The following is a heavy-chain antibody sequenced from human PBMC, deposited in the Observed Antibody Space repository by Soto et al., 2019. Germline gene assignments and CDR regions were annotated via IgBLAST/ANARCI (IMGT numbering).Heavy chain of an antibody. D-gene: IGHD4-17*01. CDR2: IYYSGSS. J-gene: IGHJ4*02. CDR1: GGSINNDGYY. CDR3: AGTTIEYGDLDY. V-gene: IGHV4-31*03. Sequence: QVQLQESGPGLVKPSQTLSLTCTVSGGSINNDGYYWSWIHQRPGKGLEWIGNIYYSGSSSYNPSLKSRISMSVDTSKNQFSLRLRSVTAADTAVYYCAGTTIEYGDLDYWGQGTLVTVSA.